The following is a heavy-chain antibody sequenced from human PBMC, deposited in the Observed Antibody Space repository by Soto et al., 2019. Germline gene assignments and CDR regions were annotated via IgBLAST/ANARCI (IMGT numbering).Heavy chain of an antibody. D-gene: IGHD3-10*01. CDR2: ITWDGART. Sequence: VQLVESVGVVAQPGGSLRLSCAASGFTFDDYPMHWVRQVPGKGLEWVSHITWDGARTYYADSVGGRFTISRDNTKNSLYLEMSRLRTEDTALYYCVKGGNRGSGVDYWGQGTLVTVSS. J-gene: IGHJ4*02. CDR1: GFTFDDYP. CDR3: VKGGNRGSGVDY. V-gene: IGHV3-43*01.